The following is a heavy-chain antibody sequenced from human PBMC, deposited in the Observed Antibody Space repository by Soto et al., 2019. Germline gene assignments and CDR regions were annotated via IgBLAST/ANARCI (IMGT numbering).Heavy chain of an antibody. V-gene: IGHV4-4*07. CDR3: ARDRRSGPYSSSPDWFDP. D-gene: IGHD6-6*01. J-gene: IGHJ5*02. CDR1: GGSISSYY. Sequence: SETPSLTCTVSGGSISSYYWSWIRQPAGKGLEWIGRIYTSGSTDYNPSLKSRVTMSVDTSKNQFSLKLSSVTAADTAVYYCARDRRSGPYSSSPDWFDPWGQGTLVTVSS. CDR2: IYTSGST.